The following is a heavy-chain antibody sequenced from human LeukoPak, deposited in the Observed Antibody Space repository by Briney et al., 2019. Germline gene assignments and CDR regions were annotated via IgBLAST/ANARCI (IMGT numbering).Heavy chain of an antibody. D-gene: IGHD1-26*01. Sequence: PGGSLRLSCAASGFTFTINAMSWVRQAPGKGLEWVSTINISGGGTYYADSVKGRFTISRDNSKNTLYLQMNSLRAEDTAVYFCAKRFTSGPHFFDYWGQGTLVTVSS. CDR2: INISGGGT. CDR3: AKRFTSGPHFFDY. V-gene: IGHV3-23*01. CDR1: GFTFTINA. J-gene: IGHJ4*02.